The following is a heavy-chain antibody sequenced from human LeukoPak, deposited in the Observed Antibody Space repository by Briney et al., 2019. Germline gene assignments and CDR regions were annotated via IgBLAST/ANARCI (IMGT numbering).Heavy chain of an antibody. D-gene: IGHD5-18*01. V-gene: IGHV3-74*01. CDR2: INTDGSST. CDR1: GFTFSSYW. J-gene: IGHJ4*02. Sequence: LPGGSLRLSCAASGFTFSSYWMHWVRQAPGKGLVWVSRINTDGSSTSYADSVKGRFTISRDNAKNTLYLQMNSLRAEDTAVYNCARSRSGYSYGWRAGEIDYWGQGTLVTVSS. CDR3: ARSRSGYSYGWRAGEIDY.